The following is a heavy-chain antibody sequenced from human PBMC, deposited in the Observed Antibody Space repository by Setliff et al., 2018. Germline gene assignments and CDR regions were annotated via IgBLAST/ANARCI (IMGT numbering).Heavy chain of an antibody. CDR2: MNPNSGNT. D-gene: IGHD5-18*01. Sequence: GASVKVSCKASGYTFTSYDINWVRQATGQGLEWMGWMNPNSGNTGYAQKFQGRVTMTRNTSISTAYMELSSLRSEDTAVYYCASTRIQHHRGGDGGGYWGQGTLVTVSS. J-gene: IGHJ4*02. V-gene: IGHV1-8*01. CDR3: ASTRIQHHRGGDGGGY. CDR1: GYTFTSYD.